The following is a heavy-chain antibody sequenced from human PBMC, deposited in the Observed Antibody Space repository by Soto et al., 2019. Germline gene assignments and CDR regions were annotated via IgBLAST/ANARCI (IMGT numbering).Heavy chain of an antibody. J-gene: IGHJ4*02. CDR1: GGSISSGGYS. Sequence: PSETLSLTCAVSGGSISSGGYSWSWIRQPPGKGLEWIGYIYHSGSTYYNPSLKSRVTISVDRSKNQFSLKLSSVTAADTAVYYCARVRYSYGYYFDYWGQGTLVTVSS. CDR3: ARVRYSYGYYFDY. CDR2: IYHSGST. D-gene: IGHD5-18*01. V-gene: IGHV4-30-2*01.